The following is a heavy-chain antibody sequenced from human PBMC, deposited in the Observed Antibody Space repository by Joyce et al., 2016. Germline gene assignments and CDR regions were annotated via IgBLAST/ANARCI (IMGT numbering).Heavy chain of an antibody. CDR3: ARDVLTTVTKAYGY. CDR2: ISRDNTYI. J-gene: IGHJ4*02. V-gene: IGHV3-21*01. Sequence: EVQLVESGGGLVKPGESLRLSCTAVGFIFSSYSMTWVRQAPGKGLEWVSSISRDNTYIFHADSVKGRFTISRDNARNSLYLQMNSLRAEDTAVYYCARDVLTTVTKAYGYWGQGTLVAVSS. CDR1: GFIFSSYS. D-gene: IGHD4-11*01.